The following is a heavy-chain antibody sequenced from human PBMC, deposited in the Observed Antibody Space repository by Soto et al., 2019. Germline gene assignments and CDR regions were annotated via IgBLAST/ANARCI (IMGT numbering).Heavy chain of an antibody. Sequence: KESGPMLVKPTQTLTLTCTFSGFSLSSSGVSVGWIRQPPGKALEWLAHIYWDDDKRYSPSLNHRLIITKDTSKNQVILTMTDMDPVDTATFYCTHSNRYSAFDFWGQGTMVAVSS. J-gene: IGHJ3*01. V-gene: IGHV2-5*02. CDR2: IYWDDDK. CDR1: GFSLSSSGVS. CDR3: THSNRYSAFDF. D-gene: IGHD2-15*01.